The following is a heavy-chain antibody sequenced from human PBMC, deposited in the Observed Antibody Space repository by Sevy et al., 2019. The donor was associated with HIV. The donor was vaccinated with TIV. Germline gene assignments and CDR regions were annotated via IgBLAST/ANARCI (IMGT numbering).Heavy chain of an antibody. Sequence: GGSLRLSCAASGFTFSSYWMTWVRPAPGKGLEWVANIKQDGSKKYYVDSVKGRFTISRDNAKNSVYLQMNSLRAEDTAVYYCAREIAAAGSYWGQGTLVTVSS. J-gene: IGHJ4*02. D-gene: IGHD6-13*01. CDR1: GFTFSSYW. CDR3: AREIAAAGSY. V-gene: IGHV3-7*01. CDR2: IKQDGSKK.